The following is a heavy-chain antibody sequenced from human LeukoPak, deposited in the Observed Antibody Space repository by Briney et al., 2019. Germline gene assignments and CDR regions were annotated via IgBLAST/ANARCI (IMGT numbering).Heavy chain of an antibody. D-gene: IGHD6-13*01. Sequence: GGSLRLSCAASRFTFSSYAMSWVRQAPGKGLEWVSGISGSGGSTDYADSVKGRFTISRDNSKNTLYLQMNSLRAEDTAIYYCAKDWSVAAGYYFDYWGQGTLVTVSS. CDR1: RFTFSSYA. CDR3: AKDWSVAAGYYFDY. J-gene: IGHJ4*02. V-gene: IGHV3-23*01. CDR2: ISGSGGST.